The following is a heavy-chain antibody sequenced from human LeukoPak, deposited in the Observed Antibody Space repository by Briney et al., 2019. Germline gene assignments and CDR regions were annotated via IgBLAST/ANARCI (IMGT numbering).Heavy chain of an antibody. CDR1: GFTFDDYA. D-gene: IGHD6-19*01. J-gene: IGHJ4*02. Sequence: GRSLRLSCAASGFTFDDYAMHWVRQAPGKGLEWVSGISWNSGSIGYADSVKGRFTISRDNAKNSLYLQMNSLRAEDTALYYCAKEAEGWLDYWGQGTLVTVSS. V-gene: IGHV3-9*01. CDR2: ISWNSGSI. CDR3: AKEAEGWLDY.